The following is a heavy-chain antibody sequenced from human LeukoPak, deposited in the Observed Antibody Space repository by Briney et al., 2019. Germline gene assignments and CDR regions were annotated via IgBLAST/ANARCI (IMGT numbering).Heavy chain of an antibody. D-gene: IGHD3-10*01. V-gene: IGHV3-21*01. CDR3: ARDEGGEYYYGSGSYNY. Sequence: GGSLRLSCAASGFTFSSYSMNWVRQAPGKGLEWVSSISSSSYIYYADSVKGRFTISRDNAKNSLYLQMNSLRAEDTAVYYCARDEGGEYYYGSGSYNYWGQGTLVTVSS. J-gene: IGHJ4*02. CDR2: ISSSSYI. CDR1: GFTFSSYS.